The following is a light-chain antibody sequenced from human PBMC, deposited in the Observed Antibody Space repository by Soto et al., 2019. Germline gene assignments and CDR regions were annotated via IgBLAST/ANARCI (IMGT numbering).Light chain of an antibody. CDR3: AVWDDSLNGHMI. CDR1: SSNIGSNS. V-gene: IGLV1-44*01. CDR2: SDN. Sequence: QAVVTQPPSASGTPGQRVTISCSGSSSNIGSNSVNWYQQIPGTAPKLLIYSDNQRPSGVPDRFSGSKSGTSASLAISGLPSEDEADYYCAVWDDSLNGHMIFGGGTKLTVL. J-gene: IGLJ2*01.